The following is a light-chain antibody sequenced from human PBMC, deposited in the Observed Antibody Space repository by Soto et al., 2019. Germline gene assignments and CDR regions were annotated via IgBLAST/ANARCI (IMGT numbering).Light chain of an antibody. CDR2: GAS. CDR1: QSVSSY. Sequence: EIVLTQSPATLSLSPGERATLSCRASQSVSSYLAWYQQKPGQAPRLLIYGASNRATCIPARFSGSGSGTDFTLTISSLEPEDFAVYYCQQRSNWPSTFGGATKVEIK. J-gene: IGKJ4*01. V-gene: IGKV3-11*01. CDR3: QQRSNWPST.